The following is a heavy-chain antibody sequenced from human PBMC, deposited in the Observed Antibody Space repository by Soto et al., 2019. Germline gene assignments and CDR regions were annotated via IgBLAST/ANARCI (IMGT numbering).Heavy chain of an antibody. CDR2: ISYDGSNK. CDR1: GFTFSSYG. CDR3: AASYDILSYYYMDV. Sequence: QVQLVESGGGVVQPGRSLRLSCAASGFTFSSYGMHWVRQAPGKGLEWVAVISYDGSNKYYADSVKGRFTISRDNSKNTLYLHMNSLRAEDTAVYYCAASYDILSYYYMDVWGKGTTVTVSS. D-gene: IGHD3-9*01. J-gene: IGHJ6*03. V-gene: IGHV3-30*03.